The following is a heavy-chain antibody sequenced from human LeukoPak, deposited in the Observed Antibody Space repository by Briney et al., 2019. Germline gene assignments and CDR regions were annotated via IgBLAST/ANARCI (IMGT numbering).Heavy chain of an antibody. J-gene: IGHJ4*02. CDR3: AREHDTLTGMSFDY. Sequence: GASVKVSCKASGGTFSSYAISWVRQAPGQGLEWMGRIIPILGIANYAQKFQGRVTISRDTFASTVYMELSSLRSEDTAVYYCAREHDTLTGMSFDYWGQGTLVTVSS. D-gene: IGHD3-9*01. CDR1: GGTFSSYA. CDR2: IIPILGIA. V-gene: IGHV1-69*04.